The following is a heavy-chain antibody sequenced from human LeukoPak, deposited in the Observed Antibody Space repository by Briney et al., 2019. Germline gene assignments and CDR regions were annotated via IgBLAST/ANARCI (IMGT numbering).Heavy chain of an antibody. CDR1: GFIFSDYY. Sequence: GGSLRLSCAASGFIFSDYYLNWFRQAPGKGLEWVSRIGRDGGYTKYADSVKGRFTISRDNSKNTLYLQMNSLRAEDTAVYYCAKLYDYWGQGTLVTVSS. J-gene: IGHJ4*02. CDR3: AKLYDY. CDR2: IGRDGGYT. V-gene: IGHV3-23*01. D-gene: IGHD2-2*02.